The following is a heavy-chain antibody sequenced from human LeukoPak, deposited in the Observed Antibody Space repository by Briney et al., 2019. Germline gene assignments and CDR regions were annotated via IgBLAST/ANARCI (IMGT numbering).Heavy chain of an antibody. CDR3: ARGGQRVWFGEYNDY. V-gene: IGHV1-46*01. CDR1: GYTFTSYY. J-gene: IGHJ4*02. CDR2: INPSGGST. D-gene: IGHD3-10*01. Sequence: ASVKVSCKASGYTFTSYYMHWVRQAPGQGLEWMEIINPSGGSTSYAQKFQGRVTMTRDTSTSTVYMELSSLRSEDTAVYYCARGGQRVWFGEYNDYWGQGTLVTVSS.